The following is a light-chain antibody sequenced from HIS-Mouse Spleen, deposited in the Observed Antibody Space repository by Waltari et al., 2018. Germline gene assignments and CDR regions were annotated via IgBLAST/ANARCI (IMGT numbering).Light chain of an antibody. CDR1: SSDVGGYNY. CDR3: CSYAGSWV. J-gene: IGLJ3*02. CDR2: DVS. V-gene: IGLV2-11*01. Sequence: QSALTQLRSVSGSPGQSVTISCTGTSSDVGGYNYVSWYQQHPGKAPKLMSYDVSKRTSWVPDRFSGSKSGNTASLSISGLQAEDEADYYCCSYAGSWVFGGGTKLTVL.